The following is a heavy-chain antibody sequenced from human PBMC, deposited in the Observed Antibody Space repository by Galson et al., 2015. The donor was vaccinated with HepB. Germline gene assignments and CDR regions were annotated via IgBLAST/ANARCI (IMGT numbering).Heavy chain of an antibody. V-gene: IGHV3-11*06. D-gene: IGHD1-26*01. J-gene: IGHJ4*02. CDR3: ATSGSYDRPDY. CDR2: ISSSSIYT. Sequence: SLRLSCAASGFTFSDYYMSWIRQAPGKGLEWVSYISSSSIYTKYADSVKGRFTISRDNAKNSLYLQMNSLRAEDTSVYYCATSGSYDRPDYWGQGTLVTVSS. CDR1: GFTFSDYY.